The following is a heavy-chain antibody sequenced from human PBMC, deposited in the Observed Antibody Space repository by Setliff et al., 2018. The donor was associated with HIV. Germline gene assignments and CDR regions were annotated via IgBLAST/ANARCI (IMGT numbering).Heavy chain of an antibody. J-gene: IGHJ4*02. CDR2: ISYDGSNK. CDR3: AKDLDY. V-gene: IGHV3-30*18. CDR1: GFTFSSYG. Sequence: GGSLRLSCAASGFTFSSYGMHWVRQAPGKGLEWVAVISYDGSNKYYADSVRGRFTISRDNSKNTLYLQMNSLRAEDTAVYYCAKDLDYWGQGTLVTVSS.